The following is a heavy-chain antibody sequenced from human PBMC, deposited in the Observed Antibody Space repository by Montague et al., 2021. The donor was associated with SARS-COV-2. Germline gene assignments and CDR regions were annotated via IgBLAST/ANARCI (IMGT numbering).Heavy chain of an antibody. CDR1: FFSISSSSYY. Sequence: LSLPFPFSFFSISSSSYYWGWIRQPPGKGLEWIGSIYYSGSTYYNPSLKSRVTISVDTSKNQFSLKLSSVTAADTAVYYCARHLVYCSSTSCYEGRFDPWGQGTLVTVSS. CDR2: IYYSGST. J-gene: IGHJ5*02. CDR3: ARHLVYCSSTSCYEGRFDP. D-gene: IGHD2-2*01. V-gene: IGHV4-39*01.